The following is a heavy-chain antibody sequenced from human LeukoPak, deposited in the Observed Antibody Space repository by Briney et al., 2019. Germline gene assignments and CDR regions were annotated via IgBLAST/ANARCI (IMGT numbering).Heavy chain of an antibody. CDR3: ARALQYGSGYYGIDY. CDR2: IKQDGSEK. CDR1: GFTFSSYW. D-gene: IGHD3-22*01. Sequence: PGGSLRLCCAASGFTFSSYWMSWVRQAPGKGLEWVANIKQDGSEKYYVDSVKGRFTISRDNAKNSLYLQMNSLRAEDTAVYYCARALQYGSGYYGIDYWGQGTLVTVSS. V-gene: IGHV3-7*01. J-gene: IGHJ4*02.